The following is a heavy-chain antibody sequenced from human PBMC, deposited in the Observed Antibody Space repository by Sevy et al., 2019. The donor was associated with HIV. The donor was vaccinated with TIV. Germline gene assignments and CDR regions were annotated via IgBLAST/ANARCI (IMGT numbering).Heavy chain of an antibody. CDR1: GFPFSTYA. V-gene: IGHV3-30-3*01. CDR2: ISYDGSNK. D-gene: IGHD1-26*01. J-gene: IGHJ5*02. Sequence: GGSLRLSCAASGFPFSTYALHWVRQAPGKGLEWVAVISYDGSNKYYADSVKGRFTISRDSSKNTLYLQMNSLTTEDTAVYYCARDLRSNHNYYFDPRGQGTLVTVSS. CDR3: ARDLRSNHNYYFDP.